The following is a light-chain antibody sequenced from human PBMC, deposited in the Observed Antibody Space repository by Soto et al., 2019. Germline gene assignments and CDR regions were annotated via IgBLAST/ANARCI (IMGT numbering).Light chain of an antibody. CDR3: QQYNTWPPIT. V-gene: IGKV3-15*01. Sequence: EIVMTQSPATLSVSPGERATLSCRASQSVSSNLAWYQQKPGQAPRLLIYGASTRATGIPARFSGSRSGTEFTLPISSLQSEDFAVYYCQQYNTWPPITFGQGTRREIK. CDR2: GAS. CDR1: QSVSSN. J-gene: IGKJ5*01.